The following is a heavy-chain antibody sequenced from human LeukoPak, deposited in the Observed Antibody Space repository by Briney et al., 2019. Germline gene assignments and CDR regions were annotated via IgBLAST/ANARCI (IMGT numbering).Heavy chain of an antibody. D-gene: IGHD5-12*01. CDR1: GGSISSSNW. J-gene: IGHJ4*02. CDR2: IYHSGST. CDR3: AREDGSSGYDDF. Sequence: SGTLSLTCAVSGGSISSSNWWSWVRQPPGKGLEWIGEIYHSGSTNYNPSLESRVTISVDTSKNHFSLNLKSVTAADTAVYYCAREDGSSGYDDFWGQGTLVTVSS. V-gene: IGHV4-4*02.